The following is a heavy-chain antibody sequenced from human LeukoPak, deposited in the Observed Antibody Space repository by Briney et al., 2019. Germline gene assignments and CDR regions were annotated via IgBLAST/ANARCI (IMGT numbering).Heavy chain of an antibody. CDR2: INPSGGST. CDR1: GYTFTSYY. V-gene: IGHV1-46*01. CDR3: AREALVIPPHPNNWFDP. D-gene: IGHD3-9*01. Sequence: ASVKVSCKACGYTFTSYYMHCVRQVPGQGLEWMGLINPSGGSTSYAQKLQGRVTMTRDMSTSTVYMELSSLRSEDTAVYYCAREALVIPPHPNNWFDPWGQGTLVTVSS. J-gene: IGHJ5*02.